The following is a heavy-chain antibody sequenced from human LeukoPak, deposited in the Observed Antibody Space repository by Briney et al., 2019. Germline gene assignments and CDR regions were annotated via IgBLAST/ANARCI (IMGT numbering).Heavy chain of an antibody. CDR3: ARDLYGGYVKAHYYMDV. CDR1: GASIRSSY. V-gene: IGHV4-59*12. Sequence: PSETLSLTCTVSGASIRSSYWSWIRQPPGKGLEWIGYISYTGSTNYNPSLKSRVSISLDTSKNQFSLKLSSVTAADTAVYYCARDLYGGYVKAHYYMDVWGKGTTVTVSS. D-gene: IGHD5-12*01. CDR2: ISYTGST. J-gene: IGHJ6*03.